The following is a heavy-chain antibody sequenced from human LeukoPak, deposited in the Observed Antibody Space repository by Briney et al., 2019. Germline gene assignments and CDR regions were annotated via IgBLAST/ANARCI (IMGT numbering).Heavy chain of an antibody. Sequence: SVKVSCKASGYTFTSYGISWVRQAPGQGLEWMGGIIPIFGTANYAQKFQGRVTITADESTSTAYMELSSLRSEDTAVYYCARGVAARPLRAYWGQGTLVTVSS. J-gene: IGHJ4*02. CDR1: GYTFTSYG. CDR2: IIPIFGTA. V-gene: IGHV1-69*13. CDR3: ARGVAARPLRAY. D-gene: IGHD6-6*01.